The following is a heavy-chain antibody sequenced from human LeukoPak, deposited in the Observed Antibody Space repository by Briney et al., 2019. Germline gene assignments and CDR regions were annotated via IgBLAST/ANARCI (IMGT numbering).Heavy chain of an antibody. D-gene: IGHD6-13*01. CDR1: SLTVRSSY. Sequence: GGSQRLLCTLSSLTVRSSYAGSARQAPGKGLEWVSVIYSGGSTYYADSVKGRFTISRDNSKNTLYLQMNSLRAEDTPVYYCETRPFTGTLDSWGQGTLVTVSS. CDR3: ETRPFTGTLDS. V-gene: IGHV3-53*01. J-gene: IGHJ4*02. CDR2: IYSGGST.